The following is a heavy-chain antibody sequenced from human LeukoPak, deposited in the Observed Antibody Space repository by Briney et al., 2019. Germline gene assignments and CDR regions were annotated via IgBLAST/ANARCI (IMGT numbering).Heavy chain of an antibody. Sequence: GGSLRLSCVASGFPFSSYWMNWVRQAPGKGLEWVGRIKSKNVGGTADYAAPVKGRFTISRDDSKNTVYLQMNSLKIEDTAVYYCTSHAAFDPWGQGTLVTVSS. V-gene: IGHV3-15*01. J-gene: IGHJ5*02. CDR3: TSHAAFDP. CDR2: IKSKNVGGTA. CDR1: GFPFSSYW.